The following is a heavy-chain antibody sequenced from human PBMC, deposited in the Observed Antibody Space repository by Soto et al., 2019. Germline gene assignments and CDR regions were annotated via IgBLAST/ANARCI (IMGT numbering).Heavy chain of an antibody. D-gene: IGHD2-15*01. CDR2: IYYSGST. CDR1: GGSISRGGYY. V-gene: IGHV4-31*03. Sequence: QVQLQESGPGLVKPSQTLSLTCTVSGGSISRGGYYWSWIRQHPGKGLEWIGYIYYSGSTYYNPSLKSRVTISVDTSKNQFSLKLSSVTAADTAVYYCARAMGYDRGSRRGVGCDYYYGMDVWGQGTTVTVSS. CDR3: ARAMGYDRGSRRGVGCDYYYGMDV. J-gene: IGHJ6*02.